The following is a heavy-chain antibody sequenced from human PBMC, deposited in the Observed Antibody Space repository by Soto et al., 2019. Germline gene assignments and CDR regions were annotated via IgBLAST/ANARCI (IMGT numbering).Heavy chain of an antibody. J-gene: IGHJ6*02. D-gene: IGHD6-13*01. CDR2: INAGNGNT. CDR1: GYTFTSYA. Sequence: ASVKVSCKASGYTFTSYAMHWVRQAPGQRLEWMGWINAGNGNTKYSQKFQGRVTITRDTSASTAYMELSSLRSEDTAVYYCARSGYSSSWHYYYYGMDVWGQGTTVTVSS. V-gene: IGHV1-3*01. CDR3: ARSGYSSSWHYYYYGMDV.